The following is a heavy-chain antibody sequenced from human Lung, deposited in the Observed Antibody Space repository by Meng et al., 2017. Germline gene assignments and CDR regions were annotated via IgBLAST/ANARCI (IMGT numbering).Heavy chain of an antibody. J-gene: IGHJ4*02. CDR3: ARDERGGPYYFDY. Sequence: VQLVQSGAEGKKPGASVKVSCQASGYSFTTYGMHWLRQAPGQRLEWMGWINTDNGDTHYSQKFQGRVTITRDTSARTAYMELSSLRSEDTAAYFCARDERGGPYYFDYWGQGTLVTVSS. CDR1: GYSFTTYG. CDR2: INTDNGDT. V-gene: IGHV1-3*04.